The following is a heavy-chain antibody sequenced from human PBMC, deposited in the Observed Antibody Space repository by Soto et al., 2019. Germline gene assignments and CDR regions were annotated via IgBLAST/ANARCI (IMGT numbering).Heavy chain of an antibody. Sequence: LVESGGGLVQPGGSLRLSCEASGLPFSTSAMNWVRQAPGKGLEWVSIISATSDAAYYAASVKGRFTTSRDNSQNTLYLQMDSLRPEDTAVYYCGKYSGSYPVYNGMTVWGQGTTVTVAS. J-gene: IGHJ6*02. D-gene: IGHD1-26*01. V-gene: IGHV3-23*04. CDR1: GLPFSTSA. CDR2: ISATSDAA. CDR3: GKYSGSYPVYNGMTV.